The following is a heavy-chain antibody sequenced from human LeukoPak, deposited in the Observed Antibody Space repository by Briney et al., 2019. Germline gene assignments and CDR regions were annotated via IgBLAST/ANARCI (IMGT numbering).Heavy chain of an antibody. CDR3: ARQTYYYDSSGYYFPPFDY. D-gene: IGHD3-22*01. V-gene: IGHV4-39*01. CDR2: IYYSGST. CDR1: GGSISSSSYY. J-gene: IGHJ4*02. Sequence: SETLSLTCTVSGGSISSSSYYWGWIRQPPGKGLEWIGSIYYSGSTYYNPSLKSRVTISVDTSKNQFSLKLSSVTAADTAVYYCARQTYYYDSSGYYFPPFDYWGQGTLVTVSS.